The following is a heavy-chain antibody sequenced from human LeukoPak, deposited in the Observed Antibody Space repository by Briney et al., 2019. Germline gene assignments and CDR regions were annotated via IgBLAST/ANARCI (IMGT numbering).Heavy chain of an antibody. Sequence: SETLSLTCTVSGGSISSGDYYWSWIRQPPGKGLEWIGYIYYSGGTYYNPSLKSRVTISVDTSKNQFSLKLSSVTAADTAVYYCARALYYGDYDYYYGMDVWGQGTTVTVSS. V-gene: IGHV4-30-4*02. CDR1: GGSISSGDYY. D-gene: IGHD4-17*01. CDR3: ARALYYGDYDYYYGMDV. CDR2: IYYSGGT. J-gene: IGHJ6*02.